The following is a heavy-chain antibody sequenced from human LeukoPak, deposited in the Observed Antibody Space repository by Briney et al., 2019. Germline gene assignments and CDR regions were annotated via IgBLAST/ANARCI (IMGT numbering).Heavy chain of an antibody. D-gene: IGHD4-23*01. V-gene: IGHV1-18*01. J-gene: IGHJ3*02. CDR2: ITTHNGNT. CDR3: ARGATVVTRAFDI. Sequence: ASVKVSCKASGYTFTTYTITWVRQAPGQGLQWMGWITTHNGNTDYAQKFQDRITMTTDTSTSTAYMELRSLRSDDTAVCYCARGATVVTRAFDIWGQGTIVTVSS. CDR1: GYTFTTYT.